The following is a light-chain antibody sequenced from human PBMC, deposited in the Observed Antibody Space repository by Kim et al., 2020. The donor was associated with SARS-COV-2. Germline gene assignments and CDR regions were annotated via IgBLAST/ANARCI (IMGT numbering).Light chain of an antibody. CDR2: AAA. CDR1: QSVNQF. Sequence: SSSGGNRVSITCRASQSVNQFLNWYQQEAGKAPKLLIYAAATLQSGVPTRCSGSGSETEFTLTISILQAEDFATYYCQQSYSTPYTFGQGTKLEI. V-gene: IGKV1-39*01. J-gene: IGKJ2*01. CDR3: QQSYSTPYT.